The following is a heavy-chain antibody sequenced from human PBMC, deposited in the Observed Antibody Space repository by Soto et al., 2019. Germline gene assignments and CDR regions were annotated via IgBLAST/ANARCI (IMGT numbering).Heavy chain of an antibody. D-gene: IGHD3-9*01. V-gene: IGHV1-69*13. CDR2: IIPIFGTA. CDR3: ARLYYDILTYYYYYGMDV. J-gene: IGHJ6*02. Sequence: SVKVSCKASGGTFSSYAISWVRQAPGQGLEWMGGIIPIFGTANYAQKFQGRVTITADESTSTAYMELSSLRSEDTAVYYCARLYYDILTYYYYYGMDVWGQGTTVTVSS. CDR1: GGTFSSYA.